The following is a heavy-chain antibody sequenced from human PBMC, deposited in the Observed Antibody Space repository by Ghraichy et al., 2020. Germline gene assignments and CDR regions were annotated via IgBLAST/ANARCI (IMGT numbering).Heavy chain of an antibody. CDR3: AREWAYSSSSGA. J-gene: IGHJ5*02. CDR1: GFTFSSYS. V-gene: IGHV3-21*01. D-gene: IGHD6-6*01. CDR2: ISSSSSYI. Sequence: GSLRLSCAASGFTFSSYSMNWVRQAPGKGLEWASSISSSSSYIYYADSVKGRFTISRDNAKNSLYLQMHSLRAEDTSVYYCAREWAYSSSSGAWGQGTLVSVS.